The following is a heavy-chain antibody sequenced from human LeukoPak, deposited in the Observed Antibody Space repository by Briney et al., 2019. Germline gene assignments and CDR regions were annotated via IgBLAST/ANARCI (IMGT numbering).Heavy chain of an antibody. J-gene: IGHJ4*02. V-gene: IGHV4-34*01. CDR2: INHSGST. CDR3: ARVRYSSSWYPFYFDY. Sequence: SETLSLTCAVYGGSFSGYYWSWIRQPPGKGLEWIGEINHSGSTNYNPSLKSRVTISVDTSKNQFSLKLSSVTAAYTAVYYCARVRYSSSWYPFYFDYWGQGTLVTVSS. D-gene: IGHD6-13*01. CDR1: GGSFSGYY.